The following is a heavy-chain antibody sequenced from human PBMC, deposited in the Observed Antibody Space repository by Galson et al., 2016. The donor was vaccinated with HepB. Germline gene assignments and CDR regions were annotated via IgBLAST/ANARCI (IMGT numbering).Heavy chain of an antibody. J-gene: IGHJ4*02. Sequence: QSGAEVKKPGESLRISCKGSGYSFTSYCISWVRQMPGKGLEWMGRIDPSDSYTNYSPSFQGHVTISADKSISTAYLQWSSLKASDTAMYYCARKTGDSPWAPYYCDYWGQGTLVSVSS. D-gene: IGHD2-21*02. V-gene: IGHV5-10-1*01. CDR1: GYSFTSYC. CDR3: ARKTGDSPWAPYYCDY. CDR2: IDPSDSYT.